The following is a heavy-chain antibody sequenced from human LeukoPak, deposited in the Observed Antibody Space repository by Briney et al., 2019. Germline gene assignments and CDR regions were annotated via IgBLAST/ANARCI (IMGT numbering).Heavy chain of an antibody. Sequence: GGSLRLSCAASGFTFSSYSMNWVRQAPGKGLEWVSSISTTGDYIYYADSLKGRLTISRDNAKNSLYLQMNSLRAEDTAVYYCARGGIYSQGFDYWGQGTLVTVSS. CDR2: ISTTGDYI. CDR1: GFTFSSYS. V-gene: IGHV3-21*01. J-gene: IGHJ4*02. CDR3: ARGGIYSQGFDY. D-gene: IGHD6-13*01.